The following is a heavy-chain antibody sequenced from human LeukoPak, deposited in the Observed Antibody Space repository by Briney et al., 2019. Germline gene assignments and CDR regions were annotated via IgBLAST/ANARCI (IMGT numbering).Heavy chain of an antibody. V-gene: IGHV1-69*13. J-gene: IGHJ3*02. Sequence: SVKVSCKASGGTFSSYAISRVRQAPGQGLEWMGGIIPIFGTANYAQKFQGRVTITADESTSTAYMELSSLRSEDTAVYYCASPSPHSARGDAFDIWGQGTMVTVSS. CDR2: IIPIFGTA. CDR1: GGTFSSYA. CDR3: ASPSPHSARGDAFDI.